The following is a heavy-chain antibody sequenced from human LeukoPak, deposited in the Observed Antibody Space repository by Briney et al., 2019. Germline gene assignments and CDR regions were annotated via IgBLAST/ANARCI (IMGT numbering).Heavy chain of an antibody. J-gene: IGHJ6*03. D-gene: IGHD1-14*01. CDR1: GFTFSTYN. Sequence: GGSLRLSCAASGFTFSTYNMNWVRQAPGKGLEWVSSITSSSSYIYYADSVKGRFTISRDNAKNSLYLQMNSLRAEDTAVYYCARDPRKTRPYYYYYMDVWGKGTTVTVSS. V-gene: IGHV3-21*01. CDR2: ITSSSSYI. CDR3: ARDPRKTRPYYYYYMDV.